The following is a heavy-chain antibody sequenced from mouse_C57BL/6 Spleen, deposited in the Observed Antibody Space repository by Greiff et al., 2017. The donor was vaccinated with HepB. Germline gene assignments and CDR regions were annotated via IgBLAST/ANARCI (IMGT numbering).Heavy chain of an antibody. D-gene: IGHD2-4*01. V-gene: IGHV3-6*01. CDR2: ISYDGSN. CDR1: GYSITSGYY. Sequence: EVKLVESGPGLVKPSQSLSLTCSVTGYSITSGYYWNWIRQFPGNKLEWMGYISYDGSNNYNPSLKNRISITRDTSKNQFFLKLNSVTTEDTATYYCASYYDYDGGLDYWGQGTTLTVSS. CDR3: ASYYDYDGGLDY. J-gene: IGHJ2*01.